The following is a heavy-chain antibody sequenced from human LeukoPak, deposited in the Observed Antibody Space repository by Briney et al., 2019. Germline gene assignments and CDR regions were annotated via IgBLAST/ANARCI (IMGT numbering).Heavy chain of an antibody. Sequence: GASVKVSCKASGYTFTTYAMSWVRQAPGQGLEWMGWINTNTGNPTYARGFTGRFVFSLDTSVSTAYLQISSLKAEDTAVYYCARGLGRTATINWGQGTLVTVSS. CDR2: INTNTGNP. CDR1: GYTFTTYA. J-gene: IGHJ4*02. CDR3: ARGLGRTATIN. V-gene: IGHV7-4-1*02. D-gene: IGHD5-24*01.